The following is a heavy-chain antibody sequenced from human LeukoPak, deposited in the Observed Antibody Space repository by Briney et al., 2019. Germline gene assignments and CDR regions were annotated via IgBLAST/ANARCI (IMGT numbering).Heavy chain of an antibody. Sequence: PSETLSLTCTVSGGSISSSSYYWGWIRQPPGKGLEWIGSIYYSGSTYYNPSLKSRVTISVDTSKNQFSLKLSSVTAADTAVYYCARLLRKWELLRIWYFDLWGRGTLVTVSS. CDR2: IYYSGST. CDR1: GGSISSSSYY. CDR3: ARLLRKWELLRIWYFDL. J-gene: IGHJ2*01. D-gene: IGHD1-26*01. V-gene: IGHV4-39*01.